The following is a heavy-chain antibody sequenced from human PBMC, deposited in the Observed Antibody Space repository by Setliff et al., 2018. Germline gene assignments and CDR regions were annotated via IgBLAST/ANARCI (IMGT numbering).Heavy chain of an antibody. J-gene: IGHJ4*02. CDR1: GGSFSGYY. CDR2: INHSGST. CDR3: ARAIVGLAASGRGYYFDY. D-gene: IGHD6-13*01. V-gene: IGHV4-34*01. Sequence: SETLSLTCAVYGGSFSGYYWNWIRQPPGKGLEWIGEINHSGSTNYNPSLKSRVTRSVDTSKNKFYLKLSSVTAADTAVYYCARAIVGLAASGRGYYFDYWGQGSLVTVSS.